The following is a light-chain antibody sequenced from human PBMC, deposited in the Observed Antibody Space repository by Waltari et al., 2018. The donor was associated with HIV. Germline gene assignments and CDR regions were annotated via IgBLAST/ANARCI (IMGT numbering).Light chain of an antibody. CDR1: TIGRQG. V-gene: IGLV3-21*02. J-gene: IGLJ2*01. Sequence: SYVLTQPPSVSVAPAQTARITCGGHTIGRQGVHGYQQQPSQAPVLVGYDDSDRPSGIPERVAGSSSWNTATLTISRVEAGDEADFYCQVWDSSTYLRVFGGGTKLTVL. CDR3: QVWDSSTYLRV. CDR2: DDS.